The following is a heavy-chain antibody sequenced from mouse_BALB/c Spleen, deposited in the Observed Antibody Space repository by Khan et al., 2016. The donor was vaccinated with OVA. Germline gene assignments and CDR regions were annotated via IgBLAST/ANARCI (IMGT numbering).Heavy chain of an antibody. CDR1: GYSITSDYA. V-gene: IGHV3-2*02. Sequence: EVQLQESGPGLVKPSPSLSLTCTVTGYSITSDYAWDWIRQFPGNKLECMGYISYGGCHSYNPSLKNRFSITPDPSNTTFFLQLTSVTTEDTATYDGARKNYYGCAMDYWGQGTSVTVSA. J-gene: IGHJ4*01. CDR2: ISYGGCH. D-gene: IGHD1-2*01. CDR3: ARKNYYGCAMDY.